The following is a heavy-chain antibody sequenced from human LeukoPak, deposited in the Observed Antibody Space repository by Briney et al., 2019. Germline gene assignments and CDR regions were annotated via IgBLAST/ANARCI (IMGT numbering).Heavy chain of an antibody. D-gene: IGHD3-16*01. CDR1: GFTFSSYG. CDR2: VWNDGRNR. CDR3: ARLWGGNGYSGGSLNL. V-gene: IGHV3-33*08. J-gene: IGHJ5*02. Sequence: GGSLRLSCAATGFTFSSYGIHWVRQAPGKGLEWVAVVWNDGRNRDYADSVKGRFTISKDNSNNMVFLQMDRLRAEDTAVYCCARLWGGNGYSGGSLNLWGQGTLVTVSS.